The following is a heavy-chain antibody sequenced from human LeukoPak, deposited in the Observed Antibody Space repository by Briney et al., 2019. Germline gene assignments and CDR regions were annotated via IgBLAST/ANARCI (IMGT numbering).Heavy chain of an antibody. CDR2: ISSSGSTI. CDR3: ARPSDYGDYYYYYMDV. CDR1: GFTFSDYY. Sequence: GSLRLSCAASGFTFSDYYMSWIRQAPGKGLEWVSYISSSGSTIYYADSVKGRFTISRDNAKNSLYLQMNSLRAEDTAVYYCARPSDYGDYYYYYMDVWGKGTTVTVSS. V-gene: IGHV3-11*04. D-gene: IGHD4-17*01. J-gene: IGHJ6*03.